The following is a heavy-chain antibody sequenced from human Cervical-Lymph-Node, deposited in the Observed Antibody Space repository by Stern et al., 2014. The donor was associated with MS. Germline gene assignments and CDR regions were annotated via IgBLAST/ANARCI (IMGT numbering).Heavy chain of an antibody. D-gene: IGHD2-21*02. Sequence: VHLVESGAEVRKPGASVKVSCRTSGYTFINFNIYWVRQAPGQGLQWMGLVRPSDGTTGYAQRFQGRVTLTSDTSTSTAYMELTSLTSDDTAVYYCVRGVTAWGQGTLVTVSS. V-gene: IGHV1-46*03. CDR1: GYTFINFN. CDR3: VRGVTA. J-gene: IGHJ4*02. CDR2: VRPSDGTT.